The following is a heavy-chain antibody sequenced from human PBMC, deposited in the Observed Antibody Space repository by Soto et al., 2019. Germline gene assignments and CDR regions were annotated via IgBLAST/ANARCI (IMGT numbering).Heavy chain of an antibody. J-gene: IGHJ6*02. D-gene: IGHD2-15*01. CDR3: AREVGYCSGGSCSHERYYSYGMDV. CDR2: IIPIFGTA. CDR1: GGTFSSYA. V-gene: IGHV1-69*01. Sequence: QVQLVQSGAEVKKPGSSVKVSCKASGGTFSSYAISWVRQAPGQGLEWMGGIIPIFGTANYAQKFQGRVTITADESTSTAYMELSSLRSEDTAVYYCAREVGYCSGGSCSHERYYSYGMDVWGQGTTVTVSS.